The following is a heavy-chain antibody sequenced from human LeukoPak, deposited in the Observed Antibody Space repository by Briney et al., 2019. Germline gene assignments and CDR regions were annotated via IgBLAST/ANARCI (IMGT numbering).Heavy chain of an antibody. Sequence: GGSLRLSCAASGFTLRNYWMQWVRQAPGEGLVWVSRINSGGSSISYADSVKGRFTISRDNAKNTLYLQMNSLRVEDTAVYYCTRSDQSSSRLGYWGQGTLVTVSS. J-gene: IGHJ4*02. V-gene: IGHV3-74*01. CDR1: GFTLRNYW. CDR3: TRSDQSSSRLGY. CDR2: INSGGSSI. D-gene: IGHD6-19*01.